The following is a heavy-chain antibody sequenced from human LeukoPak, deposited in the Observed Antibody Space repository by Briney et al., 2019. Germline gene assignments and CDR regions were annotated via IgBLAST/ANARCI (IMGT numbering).Heavy chain of an antibody. CDR2: IYYNGNT. CDR3: ARQTGRFDP. CDR1: GGSLNSHY. Sequence: KPSETLSLTCTVSGGSLNSHYWAWIRQPPGKGLEWIGYIYYNGNTNYNPSLKSRVTISVDTSKNQFSLRLIPVTAADTAVYYCARQTGRFDPWGQGTLVTVSS. J-gene: IGHJ5*02. V-gene: IGHV4-59*11.